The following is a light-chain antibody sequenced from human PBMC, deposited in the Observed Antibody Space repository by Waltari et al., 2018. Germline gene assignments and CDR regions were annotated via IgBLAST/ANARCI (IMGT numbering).Light chain of an antibody. CDR2: NVI. Sequence: QSALTQPRSVSGSPGQSVTISCTGTSSDVGGYNYVSWYQQQPGKAPKLMISNVIKRPWGVPDRFAGSKSGNAAYLTISGRQADDEADYYCCSFAGSRGIFGGGTKLTVL. V-gene: IGLV2-11*01. CDR1: SSDVGGYNY. CDR3: CSFAGSRGI. J-gene: IGLJ2*01.